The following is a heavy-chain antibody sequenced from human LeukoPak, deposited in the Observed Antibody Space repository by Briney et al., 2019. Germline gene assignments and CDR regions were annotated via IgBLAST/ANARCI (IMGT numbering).Heavy chain of an antibody. CDR3: ARDGTSTDDY. CDR1: GGTFSSYA. V-gene: IGHV1-69*04. CDR2: IIPILGIA. Sequence: SVKVSCKASGGTFSSYAISWVRQAPGQGLEWMGRIIPILGIANYAQKFQGRFTLTTDSSTSTAYMELRNLRSDDTAVYYCARDGTSTDDYWGQGTLVTVSS. D-gene: IGHD2-2*01. J-gene: IGHJ4*02.